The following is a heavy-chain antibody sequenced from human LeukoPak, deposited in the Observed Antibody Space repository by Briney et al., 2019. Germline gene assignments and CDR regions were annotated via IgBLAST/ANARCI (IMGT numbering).Heavy chain of an antibody. CDR2: IYHSGST. CDR1: GGSISSSNW. Sequence: SETLSLTCAVSGGSISSSNWWSWVRQSPGKGLEWIGEIYHSGSTNYNPSLKSRVTISVDKSKNQFSLKLSSVTAADTAVYYCVSSAAGPYFDYWGQGTLVTVSS. V-gene: IGHV4-4*02. J-gene: IGHJ4*02. CDR3: VSSAAGPYFDY. D-gene: IGHD6-13*01.